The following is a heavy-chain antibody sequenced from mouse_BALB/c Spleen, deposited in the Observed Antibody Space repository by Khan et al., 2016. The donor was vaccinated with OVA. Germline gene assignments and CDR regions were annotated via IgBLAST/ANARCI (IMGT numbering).Heavy chain of an antibody. CDR1: GYTFSSYW. CDR3: ARGNYCGRSAWFGY. J-gene: IGHJ3*01. Sequence: QMQLEESGPELVKPGASVKISCKATGYTFSSYWIEWVKQRPGHGLEWIGEILPGSGRTNYNEKFKGKATFTADTSSNTAYLQLSNLTSDDSAVYYCARGNYCGRSAWFGYWGQGTLVTVSA. CDR2: ILPGSGRT. V-gene: IGHV1-9*01. D-gene: IGHD1-1*01.